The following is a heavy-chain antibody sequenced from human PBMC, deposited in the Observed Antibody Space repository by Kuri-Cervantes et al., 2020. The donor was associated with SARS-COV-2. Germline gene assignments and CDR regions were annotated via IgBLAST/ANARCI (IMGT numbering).Heavy chain of an antibody. CDR1: GYSISSGYY. CDR2: ISHSGNT. CDR3: ATSITMIVVVITPEFDY. J-gene: IGHJ4*02. Sequence: SETLSLTCAVSGYSISSGYYWSWIRQSPGKGLEWIGYISHSGNTYYKPSLNSRVTMSLDSSKNQFSLKLTSVTAADTAVYYCATSITMIVVVITPEFDYWGQGTLVTVSS. V-gene: IGHV4-38-2*01. D-gene: IGHD3-22*01.